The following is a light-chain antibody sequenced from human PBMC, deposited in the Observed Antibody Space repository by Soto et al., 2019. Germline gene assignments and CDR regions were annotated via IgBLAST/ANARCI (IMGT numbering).Light chain of an antibody. J-gene: IGKJ1*01. CDR1: QGISSY. V-gene: IGKV1-9*01. CDR2: GAS. CDR3: QHRNNFPRT. Sequence: DIQLTQSPSFLSASVGDRVTITCRASQGISSYLAWYQQRPGKAPKLLMYGASTLQSGVPSRLSGSAAGTTFTLTINNLQPEDFATYYCQHRNNFPRTFGQGTKVE.